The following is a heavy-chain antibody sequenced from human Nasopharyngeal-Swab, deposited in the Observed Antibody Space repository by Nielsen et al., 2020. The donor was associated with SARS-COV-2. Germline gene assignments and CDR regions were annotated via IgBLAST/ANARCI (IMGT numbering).Heavy chain of an antibody. CDR2: IYYNGNT. V-gene: IGHV4-39*01. D-gene: IGHD6-13*01. J-gene: IGHJ4*02. CDR3: VRSSSWYYFDY. CDR1: GASIAYSTFY. Sequence: SETLSLTCTVSGASIAYSTFYWGWIRQPPGKGLEWIGNIYYNGNTYQNPSLKSRLTISVDKSKNQFSLQLSSVTAADTAVYYCVRSSSWYYFDYWAQGTQVTVS.